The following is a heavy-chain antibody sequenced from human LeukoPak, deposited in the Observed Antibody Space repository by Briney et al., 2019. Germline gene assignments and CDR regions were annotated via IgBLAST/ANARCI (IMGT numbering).Heavy chain of an antibody. D-gene: IGHD3-9*01. CDR3: ARGHRYFDWLIDSSGIARWFDP. V-gene: IGHV4-61*01. J-gene: IGHJ5*02. CDR2: IYYSGST. Sequence: SETLSLTCTVSGGSVSSGSYYWSWIRQPPGKGLEWIGHIYYSGSTNYNPSLKSRVTISVDTSKNQFSLKLSSMTAADTAVYYCARGHRYFDWLIDSSGIARWFDPWGQGTLVTVSS. CDR1: GGSVSSGSYY.